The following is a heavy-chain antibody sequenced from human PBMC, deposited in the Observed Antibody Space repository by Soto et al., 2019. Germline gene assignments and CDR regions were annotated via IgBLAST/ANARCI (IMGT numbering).Heavy chain of an antibody. D-gene: IGHD2-8*01. CDR2: TSHTGTT. V-gene: IGHV4-59*01. Sequence: QVQLQESGPGLVKPSETLSLTCTVSGVSISSDYWTWIRQSPGKGLEWIAYTSHTGTTDYNPSLNSRVTISLATSKNQFSLKLSSLTAAATAVYYSALAPPCMAAFDICAQGTTVTVS. CDR3: ALAPPCMAAFDI. J-gene: IGHJ3*02. CDR1: GVSISSDY.